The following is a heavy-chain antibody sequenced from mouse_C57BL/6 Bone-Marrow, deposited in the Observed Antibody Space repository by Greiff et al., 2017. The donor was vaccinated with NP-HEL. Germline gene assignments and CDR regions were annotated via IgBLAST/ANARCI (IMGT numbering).Heavy chain of an antibody. D-gene: IGHD1-1*01. Sequence: VQLQQSGAELARPGASVKLSCKASGYTFTSYGISWVKQRTGQGLEWIGEIYPRSGNTYYNEKFKGKATLTADKSTSTAYMELRSLTSEDSAVYFCVLHYYGSSYGYWGQGTTLTVSS. CDR2: IYPRSGNT. CDR3: VLHYYGSSYGY. V-gene: IGHV1-81*01. CDR1: GYTFTSYG. J-gene: IGHJ2*01.